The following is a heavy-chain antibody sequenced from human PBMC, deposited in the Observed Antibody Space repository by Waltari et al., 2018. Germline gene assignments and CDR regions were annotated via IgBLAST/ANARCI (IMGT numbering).Heavy chain of an antibody. Sequence: QVQLVQSGAEVKKPGASVKVSCKVSGYTLTELSMHWVRQAPGKGLEWMGGFDPEDGETIYAQKFQGRVTMTEDTSTDTAYMELSSLRSEDTAVYYCATGIAAAGTPWNWFDPWGQGTLVTVSS. D-gene: IGHD6-13*01. CDR2: FDPEDGET. CDR3: ATGIAAAGTPWNWFDP. J-gene: IGHJ5*02. V-gene: IGHV1-24*01. CDR1: GYTLTELS.